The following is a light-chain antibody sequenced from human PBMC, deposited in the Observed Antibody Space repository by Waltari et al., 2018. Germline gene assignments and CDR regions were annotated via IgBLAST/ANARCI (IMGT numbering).Light chain of an antibody. CDR2: DGF. CDR3: QQYAGSPLT. Sequence: EIVLTQSPGTLSLSPGDRATLSGRARHSVSGNYLAWYQHKPGQAPRLLICDGFRRATGIPDRFSGSGSGTDFTLTISRLEPEDFAVYYCQQYAGSPLTFGQGTKLEIE. V-gene: IGKV3-20*01. CDR1: HSVSGNY. J-gene: IGKJ2*01.